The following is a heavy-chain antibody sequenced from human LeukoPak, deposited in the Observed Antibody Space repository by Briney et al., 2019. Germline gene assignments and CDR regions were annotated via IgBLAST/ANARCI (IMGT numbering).Heavy chain of an antibody. J-gene: IGHJ6*02. D-gene: IGHD2-2*01. V-gene: IGHV3-21*01. CDR3: ARDGVGYCGSTSCYLLDV. CDR1: GFTFSSYS. Sequence: GGSLRLSCAASGFTFSSYSMNWVRQAPGKGLEWVSSISSSSSYIYYADSVKGRFTISRDNAKNSLYLQMNSLRAEDTAVYYCARDGVGYCGSTSCYLLDVWGQGTTATVSS. CDR2: ISSSSSYI.